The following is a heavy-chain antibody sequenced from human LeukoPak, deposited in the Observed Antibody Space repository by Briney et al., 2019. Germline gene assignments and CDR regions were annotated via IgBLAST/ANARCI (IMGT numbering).Heavy chain of an antibody. D-gene: IGHD3-10*01. CDR3: ARGRSGSGNYYHAAFDI. Sequence: PGGSLRLSCVGSGLNLRDHAMHWVRQVPGKGLEWVSGIYWDGRTDCADSVRGRFTISRDNAKNSLSLQMNSLRAEDTAVYYCARGRSGSGNYYHAAFDIWGQGTMVTVSS. CDR2: IYWDGRT. V-gene: IGHV3-9*01. J-gene: IGHJ3*02. CDR1: GLNLRDHA.